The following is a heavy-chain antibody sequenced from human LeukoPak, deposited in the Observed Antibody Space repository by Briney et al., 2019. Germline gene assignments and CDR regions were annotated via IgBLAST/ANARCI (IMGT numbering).Heavy chain of an antibody. J-gene: IGHJ6*04. CDR1: GYTFTSYY. Sequence: ASVRVSCKASGYTFTSYYMHWVRQAPGQGLEWMGIINPSGGSTNYAQKFQGRVTMTRDTSTSTVYMELSSMRSEGTAVYYCARAKMVRGVIIYYYYYGMDVWGKGTTVTVSS. CDR3: ARAKMVRGVIIYYYYYGMDV. D-gene: IGHD3-10*01. V-gene: IGHV1-46*01. CDR2: INPSGGST.